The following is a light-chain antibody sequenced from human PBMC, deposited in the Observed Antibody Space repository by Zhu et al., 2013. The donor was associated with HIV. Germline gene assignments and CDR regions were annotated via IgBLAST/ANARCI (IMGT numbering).Light chain of an antibody. CDR2: EVS. V-gene: IGLV2-8*01. CDR1: GSDVGGYNS. Sequence: QSALTQPPSASGSPGQSVTISCTGTGSDVGGYNSVSWYQQHPDKAPTLIIFEVSERPSGVPDRFSGYKSGNTASLTVSGLQAEDEADYYCSSYAGNNNIVFGSGTKVTVL. J-gene: IGLJ1*01. CDR3: SSYAGNNNIV.